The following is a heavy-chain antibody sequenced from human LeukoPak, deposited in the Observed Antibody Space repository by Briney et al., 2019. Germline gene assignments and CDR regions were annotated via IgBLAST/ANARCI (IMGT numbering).Heavy chain of an antibody. CDR2: IYYSGST. CDR1: GGSISSGGYY. V-gene: IGHV4-31*03. D-gene: IGHD2-2*01. Sequence: SQTLSLTCTVSGGSISSGGYYWSWIRQHPGKGLEWIGYIYYSGSTYYNPSLKSRVTMSVDTSKNQFSLKLSSVTAADTAVYYCARTMPTRYYYYGMDVWGQGTTVTVSS. J-gene: IGHJ6*02. CDR3: ARTMPTRYYYYGMDV.